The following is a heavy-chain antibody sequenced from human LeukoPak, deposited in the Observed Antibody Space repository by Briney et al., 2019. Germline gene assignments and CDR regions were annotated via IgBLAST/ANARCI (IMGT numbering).Heavy chain of an antibody. V-gene: IGHV4-39*07. CDR3: ARESYYGSGSYYNQ. D-gene: IGHD3-10*01. CDR2: IYYSGST. Sequence: SETLSLTCTVSGGSISSSSYYWGWIRQPPGKGLEWIGSIYYSGSTYYNPSLKSRVTISVDTSKNQFSLKLSSVTAADTAVYYCARESYYGSGSYYNQWGQGTLVTVSS. J-gene: IGHJ4*02. CDR1: GGSISSSSYY.